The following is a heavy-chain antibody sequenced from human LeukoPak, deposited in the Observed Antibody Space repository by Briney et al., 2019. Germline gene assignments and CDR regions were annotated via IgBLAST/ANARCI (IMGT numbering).Heavy chain of an antibody. J-gene: IGHJ3*02. D-gene: IGHD5-18*01. CDR2: INHSGST. CDR1: GGSFSGYY. Sequence: PSETLSLTCAVYGGSFSGYYWSWTRQPPGKGLEWIGEINHSGSTNYNPSLKSRVTISVDTSKNQFSLKLSSVTAADTAVYYCARDSYLDAFDIWGQGTMVTVPS. V-gene: IGHV4-34*01. CDR3: ARDSYLDAFDI.